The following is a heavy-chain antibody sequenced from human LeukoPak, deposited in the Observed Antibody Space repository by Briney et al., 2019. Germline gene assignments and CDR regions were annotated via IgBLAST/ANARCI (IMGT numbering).Heavy chain of an antibody. V-gene: IGHV3-30*02. CDR1: GFTFSSYG. J-gene: IGHJ4*02. CDR3: AKDRLKGDIVVVPAPLAD. Sequence: GGSLRLSCAASGFTFSSYGMHWVRQAPGKGLEWVAFIRYDGSNKYYADSVKGRFTISRDNSKNTLYLQMNSLRAEDTAVYYCAKDRLKGDIVVVPAPLADWGQGTLVTVSS. D-gene: IGHD2-2*01. CDR2: IRYDGSNK.